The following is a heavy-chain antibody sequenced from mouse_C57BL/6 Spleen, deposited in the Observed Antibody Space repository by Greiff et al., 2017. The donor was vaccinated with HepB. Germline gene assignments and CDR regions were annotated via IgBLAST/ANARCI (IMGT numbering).Heavy chain of an antibody. Sequence: VQLQQSGAELVKPGASVKISCKASGYAFSSYWMNWVKQRPGKGLEWIGQIYPGDGDTNYNGKFKGKATLTADKSSSTAYMQLSSLTSEDSAVYFCARSRVGGALFAYWGQGTLVTVSA. CDR3: ARSRVGGALFAY. V-gene: IGHV1-80*01. J-gene: IGHJ3*01. D-gene: IGHD1-1*01. CDR2: IYPGDGDT. CDR1: GYAFSSYW.